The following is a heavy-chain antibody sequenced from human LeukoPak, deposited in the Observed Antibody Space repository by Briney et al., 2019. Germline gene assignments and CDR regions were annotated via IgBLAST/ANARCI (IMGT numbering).Heavy chain of an antibody. CDR2: IHYSGKT. Sequence: SETLSLTCTVSGGSISSYYWSWIRQPPGKGLEWIGYIHYSGKTNYNPSLQSRVTISVDTSKNQFSLKLASVTAAYTAVYYCARRSPLERPGRSYYHALDVWGQGTTVTVSS. D-gene: IGHD1-1*01. CDR3: ARRSPLERPGRSYYHALDV. V-gene: IGHV4-59*01. CDR1: GGSISSYY. J-gene: IGHJ6*02.